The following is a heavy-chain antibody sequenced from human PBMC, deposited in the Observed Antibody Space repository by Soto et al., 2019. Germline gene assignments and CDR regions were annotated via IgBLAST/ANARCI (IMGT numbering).Heavy chain of an antibody. Sequence: SETLSLTCTVSGGSISSSSYYWGWIRQPPGKGLEWIGSIYYSGSTYYNPSLKSRVTISVDTSKNQFSLKLSSVTAADTAVYSCARHELIVGATTAFDYGGQGPLVPVSS. D-gene: IGHD1-26*01. CDR2: IYYSGST. V-gene: IGHV4-39*01. CDR1: GGSISSSSYY. CDR3: ARHELIVGATTAFDY. J-gene: IGHJ4*02.